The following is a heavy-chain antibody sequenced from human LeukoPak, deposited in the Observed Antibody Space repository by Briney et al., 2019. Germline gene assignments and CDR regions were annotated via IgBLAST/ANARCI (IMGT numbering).Heavy chain of an antibody. J-gene: IGHJ3*02. D-gene: IGHD1-26*01. V-gene: IGHV4-59*01. CDR1: GGSISSYY. CDR2: IYYSGST. CDR3: ARDQGWGGHNDAFDI. Sequence: PSETLSLTCTVSGGSISSYYWSWIRQPPGKGLEWIGYIYYSGSTNYNPSLKSRVTISVDTSKNQFSLKLSSVTAADTAVYYCARDQGWGGHNDAFDIWGQGTMVTVSS.